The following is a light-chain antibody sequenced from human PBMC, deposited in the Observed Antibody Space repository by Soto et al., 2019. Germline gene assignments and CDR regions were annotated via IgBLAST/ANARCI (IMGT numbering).Light chain of an antibody. CDR1: QTISSS. J-gene: IGKJ2*01. V-gene: IGKV1-39*01. CDR2: AAS. Sequence: DIQMTQSPSSLSASVGDRVTITCRASQTISSSLNWYQQKPGKAPDLLIYAASNLQSGVPSRFSGSGSGSDFTLTISSRQPEDFATYYGQQSYSSPQMYTFGQGTRLEIK. CDR3: QQSYSSPQMYT.